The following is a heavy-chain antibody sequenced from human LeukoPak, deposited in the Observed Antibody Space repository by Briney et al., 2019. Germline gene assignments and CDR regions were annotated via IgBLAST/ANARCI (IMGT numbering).Heavy chain of an antibody. CDR2: LSWNSGSI. CDR1: GFTFDDYA. Sequence: GGSLRLSCAASGFTFDDYAMHWVRQAPGKGLEWVSGLSWNSGSICYAESVKGRFTISRDNAKNSLYLQMNSLRAEDTALYYCAKAFYDSSGYGFDPWGQGTLVTVSS. CDR3: AKAFYDSSGYGFDP. J-gene: IGHJ5*02. D-gene: IGHD3-22*01. V-gene: IGHV3-9*01.